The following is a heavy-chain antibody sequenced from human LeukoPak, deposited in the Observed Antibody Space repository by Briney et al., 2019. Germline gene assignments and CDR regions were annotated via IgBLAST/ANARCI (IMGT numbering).Heavy chain of an antibody. CDR1: GGSISSSSYY. Sequence: PSETLSLTCTVSGGSISSSSYYWGWIRQPPGKGLEWIGSIYYSGSTYYNPSLKSRVTISVDTSKNQFSLKLSSVTAADTAVYYCARLWWRDAFDIWGQGTMVTVSS. D-gene: IGHD2-8*02. CDR2: IYYSGST. J-gene: IGHJ3*02. V-gene: IGHV4-39*01. CDR3: ARLWWRDAFDI.